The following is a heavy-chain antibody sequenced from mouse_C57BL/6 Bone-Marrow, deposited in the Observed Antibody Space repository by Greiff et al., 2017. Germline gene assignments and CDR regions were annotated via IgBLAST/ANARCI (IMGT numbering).Heavy chain of an antibody. Sequence: DVQLQESGAELVRPGASVKLSCTASGFNIKDYYMHWVKQRPEQGLEWIGRIDPEDGDTEYAPKFQGKATMTADTSSNTAYLQLSSLTSEDTAVYYCTTGYYYGSSFRWYFDVWGTGTTVTVSS. CDR2: IDPEDGDT. J-gene: IGHJ1*03. CDR1: GFNIKDYY. V-gene: IGHV14-1*01. CDR3: TTGYYYGSSFRWYFDV. D-gene: IGHD1-1*01.